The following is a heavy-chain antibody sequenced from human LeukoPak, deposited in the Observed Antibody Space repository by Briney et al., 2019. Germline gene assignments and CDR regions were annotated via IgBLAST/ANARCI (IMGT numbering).Heavy chain of an antibody. D-gene: IGHD5-18*01. CDR2: ISSSSSYI. Sequence: GGSLRLSCAASGFTFSSYSMNWVRQAPGKGLEWVSSISSSSSYIYYADSVKGRFTISRDNSKNTLYLQMNSLRAEDTAVYYCAKAAAPWIQLRQFDCWGQGTLVTVSS. CDR3: AKAAAPWIQLRQFDC. CDR1: GFTFSSYS. J-gene: IGHJ4*02. V-gene: IGHV3-21*04.